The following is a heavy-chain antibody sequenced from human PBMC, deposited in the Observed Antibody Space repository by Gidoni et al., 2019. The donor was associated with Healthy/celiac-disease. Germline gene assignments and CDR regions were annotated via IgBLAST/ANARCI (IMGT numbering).Heavy chain of an antibody. CDR2: ISSSSSYR. CDR3: ARDGDPLEFDY. Sequence: ELQLVESGGGLVKPGGSLSLSCASSGSTFSSYSMNWVRQAPGKGLEWGSSISSSSSYRYYADSVKGRFTISRDNAKNSLYLQRNSLRAEDTAVYYWARDGDPLEFDYWGQGTLVTVSS. V-gene: IGHV3-21*01. J-gene: IGHJ4*02. CDR1: GSTFSSYS. D-gene: IGHD4-17*01.